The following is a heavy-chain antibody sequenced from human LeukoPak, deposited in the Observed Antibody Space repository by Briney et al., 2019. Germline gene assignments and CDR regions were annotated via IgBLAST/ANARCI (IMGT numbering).Heavy chain of an antibody. CDR1: GFTFSSYA. Sequence: PGRSLRLSCAASGFTFSSYAMHWVRQAPGKGLEWVAVISYDGSNKYYADSVKGRFTISRDNSKNTLYLQMNSLRVEDTAVYYCASDREDTANLHYFDYWDQGTLVTVSS. J-gene: IGHJ4*02. CDR2: ISYDGSNK. D-gene: IGHD5-18*01. CDR3: ASDREDTANLHYFDY. V-gene: IGHV3-30-3*01.